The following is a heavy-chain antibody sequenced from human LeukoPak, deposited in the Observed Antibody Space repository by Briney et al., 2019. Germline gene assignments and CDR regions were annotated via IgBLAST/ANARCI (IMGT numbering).Heavy chain of an antibody. V-gene: IGHV1-8*01. Sequence: ASVKVSCKASGYTFTSYDINGVRQATGQGLEWMGWMNPNSGNTGYAQKFQGRVTMTRNTSISTAYMELSSLRSEDTAVYYCARHHESRYCSSTSCPTGWFDPWGQGTLVTVSS. CDR2: MNPNSGNT. J-gene: IGHJ5*02. CDR3: ARHHESRYCSSTSCPTGWFDP. CDR1: GYTFTSYD. D-gene: IGHD2-2*01.